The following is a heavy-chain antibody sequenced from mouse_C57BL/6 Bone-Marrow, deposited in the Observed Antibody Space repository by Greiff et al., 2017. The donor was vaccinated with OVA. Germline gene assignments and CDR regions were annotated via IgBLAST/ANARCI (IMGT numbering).Heavy chain of an antibody. CDR2: IYPGSGNT. Sequence: VKLMESGAELVRPGASVKLSCKASGYTFTDYYINWVKQRPGQGLEWIARIYPGSGNTYYNEKFKGKATLTAEKSSSTAYMQLSSLTSEDSAVYFCARVERYYFDYWGQGTTLTVSS. CDR3: ARVERYYFDY. J-gene: IGHJ2*01. V-gene: IGHV1-76*01. CDR1: GYTFTDYY.